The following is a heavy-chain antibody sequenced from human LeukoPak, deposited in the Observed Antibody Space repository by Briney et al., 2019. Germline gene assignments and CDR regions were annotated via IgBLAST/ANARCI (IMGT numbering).Heavy chain of an antibody. CDR1: GFTFSSHF. CDR2: INQDGSGR. J-gene: IGHJ4*02. D-gene: IGHD4-23*01. V-gene: IGHV3-7*01. Sequence: GGSLRLSCAASGFTFSSHFMTWVRQAPGKGLEWVGNINQDGSGRSYVDSVKGRFTFSRDNAGNLLYLQMTSLRAEDTAVYYCASRPFMTTVVPWDFYWGQGTQVTVSS. CDR3: ASRPFMTTVVPWDFY.